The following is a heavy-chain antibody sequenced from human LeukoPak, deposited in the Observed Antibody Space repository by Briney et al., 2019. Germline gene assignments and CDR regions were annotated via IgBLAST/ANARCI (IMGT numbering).Heavy chain of an antibody. CDR1: GDTFSSYG. D-gene: IGHD3-22*01. CDR3: ARGPNYDSSGYHS. V-gene: IGHV1-69*04. Sequence: SVKVSCKTSGDTFSSYGISWVRQAPGQGLEWMGRIIPIVGSTNYAEKLQGRVTITADKSTSTVYMELSSLRSEDTAVYYCARGPNYDSSGYHSWGQGTLVTVSS. CDR2: IIPIVGST. J-gene: IGHJ4*02.